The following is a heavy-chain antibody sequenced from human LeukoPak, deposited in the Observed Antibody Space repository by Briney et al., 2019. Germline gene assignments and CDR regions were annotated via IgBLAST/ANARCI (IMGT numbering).Heavy chain of an antibody. Sequence: GSLRLSCAASGFPFSSFGMHWVRQAPGRGLEGVAVLSYDGSIQYYAESVKGRFTISRDNSKNTLYLQMNSLRAEDTAVYYCAKPPYDSSGYYQSTFDYWGQGTLVTVSS. D-gene: IGHD3-22*01. CDR2: LSYDGSIQ. V-gene: IGHV3-30*18. J-gene: IGHJ4*02. CDR1: GFPFSSFG. CDR3: AKPPYDSSGYYQSTFDY.